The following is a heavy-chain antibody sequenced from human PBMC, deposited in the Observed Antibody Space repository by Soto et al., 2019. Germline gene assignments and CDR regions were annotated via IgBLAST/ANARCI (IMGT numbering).Heavy chain of an antibody. V-gene: IGHV4-61*01. CDR3: AREGSSWYFDWFDP. Sequence: SETLSLTCTVSGGSVNSGSYYWSWIRQPPGKGLEWIGYIYYSGSTNYNPSLKSRVTISVDTSKNQFSLKLSSVTAADTAVYYCAREGSSWYFDWFDPGGQGTLVTVSS. D-gene: IGHD6-13*01. J-gene: IGHJ5*02. CDR2: IYYSGST. CDR1: GGSVNSGSYY.